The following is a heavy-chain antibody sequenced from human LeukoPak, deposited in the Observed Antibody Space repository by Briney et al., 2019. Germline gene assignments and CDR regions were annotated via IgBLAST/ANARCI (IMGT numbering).Heavy chain of an antibody. V-gene: IGHV5-51*01. Sequence: GESLKISCKGSGYRFTSYWIGWVRQIPGKGLEWMGIFFPTDSDPRYSPSLQGQATISVDKSTSTAYLQWSSLKTSDTAMYYCVRHSGEHSYGSLDYWGQGTLVTVSS. CDR1: GYRFTSYW. J-gene: IGHJ4*02. CDR2: FFPTDSDP. CDR3: VRHSGEHSYGSLDY. D-gene: IGHD5-18*01.